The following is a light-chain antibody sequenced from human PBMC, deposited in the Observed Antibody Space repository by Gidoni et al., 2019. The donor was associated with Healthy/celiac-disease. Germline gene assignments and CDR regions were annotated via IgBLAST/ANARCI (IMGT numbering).Light chain of an antibody. J-gene: IGKJ4*01. CDR1: QGISSA. CDR3: LQCNIYPPL. V-gene: IGKV1-13*01. CDR2: DAA. Sequence: ALQLTQSPASLSASVGDRVTITSRASQGISSALDCYQRKPGKAPKLLIYDAASLESGVPSRFCGSGSLTDFSLTICALQPEDFATYFCLQCNIYPPLFGGGTKVEIK.